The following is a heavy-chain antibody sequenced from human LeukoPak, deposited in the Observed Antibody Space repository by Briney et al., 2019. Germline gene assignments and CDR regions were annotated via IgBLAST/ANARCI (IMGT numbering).Heavy chain of an antibody. CDR2: ISSSSSTI. D-gene: IGHD3-16*01. V-gene: IGHV3-11*04. CDR1: GFTFSDYY. CDR3: ARESGWDYFDY. J-gene: IGHJ4*02. Sequence: GGSLRLSCAASGFTFSDYYMNWIRQAPGKGLEWVSYISSSSSTIYYADSVKGRFTISRDNAKNSLYLQMNSLRAEDTAVYYCARESGWDYFDYWGQGTLVTVSS.